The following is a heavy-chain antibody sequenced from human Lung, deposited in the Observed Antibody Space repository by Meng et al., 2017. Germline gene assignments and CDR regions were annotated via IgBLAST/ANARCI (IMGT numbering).Heavy chain of an antibody. D-gene: IGHD3-22*01. Sequence: SVKVSCKASGGTFSSYTISWVRQAPGQGLEWMGRIIPILGIANYAKKFQGRVTITADKSTSTAYMELSSLRSEDTAVYYCARQKPTGYYDSSGYYYTLGGFDYWGQGTLVTVSS. CDR1: GGTFSSYT. CDR2: IIPILGIA. V-gene: IGHV1-69*02. J-gene: IGHJ4*02. CDR3: ARQKPTGYYDSSGYYYTLGGFDY.